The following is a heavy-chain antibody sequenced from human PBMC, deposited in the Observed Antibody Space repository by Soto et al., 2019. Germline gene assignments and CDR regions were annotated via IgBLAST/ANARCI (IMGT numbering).Heavy chain of an antibody. CDR3: AKYNFDSSDYSYYYYGMDV. V-gene: IGHV3-23*01. CDR1: GFTFSSYA. CDR2: ISGSGGST. D-gene: IGHD3-22*01. J-gene: IGHJ6*02. Sequence: GGSLRLSCAASGFTFSSYAMSWVRQAPGKGLEWVSAISGSGGSTYYADSVKGRFTISRDNSKNTLFLQMNSLRAEDTAIYYCAKYNFDSSDYSYYYYGMDVWGQGTTVTVSS.